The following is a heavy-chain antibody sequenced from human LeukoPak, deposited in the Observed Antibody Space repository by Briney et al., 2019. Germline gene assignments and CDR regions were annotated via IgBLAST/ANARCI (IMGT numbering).Heavy chain of an antibody. V-gene: IGHV3-30*04. J-gene: IGHJ6*02. CDR1: GFTFSSYA. Sequence: GRSLRLSCAASGFTFSSYAMHWVRQFPGKGLEWVAVISYDGSNKYYADSVKGRFTISRDNSKNTLYLQMNSLRAEDTAVYYCARDAVMDVWGQGTTVTVSS. CDR2: ISYDGSNK. CDR3: ARDAVMDV.